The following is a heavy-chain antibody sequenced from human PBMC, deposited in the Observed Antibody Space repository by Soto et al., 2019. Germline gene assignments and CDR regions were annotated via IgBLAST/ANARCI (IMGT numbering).Heavy chain of an antibody. D-gene: IGHD3-22*01. CDR2: IYHSGST. J-gene: IGHJ4*02. CDR3: ARDGLTYYYDSSGFDY. V-gene: IGHV4-4*02. CDR1: GGSISSINL. Sequence: QVQLQESGPGLVKPSGTLSLTCAVSGGSISSINLWSWVRQPPGQGLEWIGEIYHSGSTNYNPSLNSRVTLSVATSKEPFALQLSSVSYAGTAVSYCARDGLTYYYDSSGFDYWGQGTLVTFSS.